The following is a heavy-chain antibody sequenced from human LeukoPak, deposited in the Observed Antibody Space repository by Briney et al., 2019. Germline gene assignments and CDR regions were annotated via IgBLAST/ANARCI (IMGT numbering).Heavy chain of an antibody. J-gene: IGHJ4*02. V-gene: IGHV3-7*01. Sequence: GGSLRLSCVASGYPFKVYWMTWVRQSPGKGVDWVANIKPDGSETNYLYSVKGRFTISRDNARDSLFLEMNKLIVDDTAVYYCGRDGGELWPLDEWGQGILVTVSS. CDR1: GYPFKVYW. CDR3: GRDGGELWPLDE. D-gene: IGHD2-21*01. CDR2: IKPDGSET.